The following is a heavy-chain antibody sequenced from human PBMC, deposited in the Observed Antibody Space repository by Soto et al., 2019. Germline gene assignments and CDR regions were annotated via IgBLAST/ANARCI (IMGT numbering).Heavy chain of an antibody. CDR1: GGTFSSYA. CDR3: AREGDHREYYDILTGYYKGGADYYYYGMDV. D-gene: IGHD3-9*01. CDR2: IIPIFGTA. Sequence: SVKVSCKASGGTFSSYAISWVRQAPGQGLEWMGGIIPIFGTANYAQKFQGRVTITADESTSTAYMELSSLRSEDTAVYYCAREGDHREYYDILTGYYKGGADYYYYGMDVWGQGTTVTVSS. J-gene: IGHJ6*02. V-gene: IGHV1-69*13.